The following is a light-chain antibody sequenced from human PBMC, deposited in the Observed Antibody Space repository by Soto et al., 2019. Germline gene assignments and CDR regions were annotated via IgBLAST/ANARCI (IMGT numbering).Light chain of an antibody. CDR2: GAS. CDR1: HTINSNF. CDR3: QQYGTSPAT. Sequence: EVVVTQSPDTLSLSPGERATLSCRARHTINSNFLAWYQQKPGQAPRLLIYGASSRATGVPDRFSGSGSGTDFTLTISRLEPEDFAVYYCQQYGTSPATFGQGTKVDIK. J-gene: IGKJ1*01. V-gene: IGKV3-20*01.